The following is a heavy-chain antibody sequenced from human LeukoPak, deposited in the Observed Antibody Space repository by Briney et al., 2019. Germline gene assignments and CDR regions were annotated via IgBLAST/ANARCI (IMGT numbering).Heavy chain of an antibody. CDR3: ARPGSSGWSPFDY. D-gene: IGHD6-19*01. CDR1: GVSISSSNSY. CDR2: IYYSGNT. Sequence: SETLSLTCTVSGVSISSSNSYWGWIRQPPGKGLEWIGSIYYSGNTYYNASLKSQVSISIDTSKNQFSLRLTSVTAADTAVYYCARPGSSGWSPFDYWGQGTLVTVSS. V-gene: IGHV4-39*01. J-gene: IGHJ4*02.